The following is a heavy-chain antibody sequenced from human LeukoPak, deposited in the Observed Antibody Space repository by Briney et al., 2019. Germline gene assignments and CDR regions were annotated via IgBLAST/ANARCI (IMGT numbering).Heavy chain of an antibody. Sequence: PGGSLRLSCAASGFTFSNAWMSWVRQAPGKGLEWVGRIKSKTDGGTTDYAAPVKGRFTISRDDSKNTPYLQMNSLKTEDTAVYYCTTEVGQYYYDSSGYYWDYWGQGTLVTVSS. D-gene: IGHD3-22*01. CDR3: TTEVGQYYYDSSGYYWDY. V-gene: IGHV3-15*01. CDR2: IKSKTDGGTT. CDR1: GFTFSNAW. J-gene: IGHJ4*02.